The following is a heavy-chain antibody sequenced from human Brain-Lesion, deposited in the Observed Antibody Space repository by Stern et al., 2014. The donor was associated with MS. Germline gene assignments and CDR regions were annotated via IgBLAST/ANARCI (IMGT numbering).Heavy chain of an antibody. D-gene: IGHD5-18*01. J-gene: IGHJ5*02. CDR1: GDSITSGGYY. CDR3: ARDWSGSSIHLAPAYGGHIRFDP. V-gene: IGHV4-31*03. Sequence: QVQLQESGPGLVKPSQTLSLTCTVSGDSITSGGYYWSWIRQHPGKGLEWIGYIYYSWATFYNPSLKSRVTISLDTSKNQFSLRLSSVTAADTAVYYCARDWSGSSIHLAPAYGGHIRFDPWGQGTLVTVSS. CDR2: IYYSWAT.